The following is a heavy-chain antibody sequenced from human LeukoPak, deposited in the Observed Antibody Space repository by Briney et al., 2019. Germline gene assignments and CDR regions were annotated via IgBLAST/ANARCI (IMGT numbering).Heavy chain of an antibody. CDR1: GFTFSSCA. D-gene: IGHD4-17*01. CDR2: ISGSGDSR. V-gene: IGHV3-23*01. J-gene: IGHJ6*02. Sequence: PGRSLRLSCAASGFTFSSCAMSWVRQAPGKGLEWVSLISGSGDSRYYADSVKGRFTNSRDNAKNTLWLQMNSLRAEDTAVYYCAKGVTTVRIYYHGMDVWGQGTTVTVSS. CDR3: AKGVTTVRIYYHGMDV.